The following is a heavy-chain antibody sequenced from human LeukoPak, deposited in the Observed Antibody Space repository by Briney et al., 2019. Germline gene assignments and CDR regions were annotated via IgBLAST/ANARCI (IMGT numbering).Heavy chain of an antibody. J-gene: IGHJ4*02. CDR3: ARDLRSYYGSGSFNY. Sequence: PWASVKVSCKASGYTFTSYGISWVRQAPGQGLEWMGWISAYNGNTNHAQKLQGRVTMTTDTSTSTAYMELRSLRSDDTAVYYCARDLRSYYGSGSFNYWGQGTLVTVSS. CDR1: GYTFTSYG. D-gene: IGHD3-10*01. CDR2: ISAYNGNT. V-gene: IGHV1-18*01.